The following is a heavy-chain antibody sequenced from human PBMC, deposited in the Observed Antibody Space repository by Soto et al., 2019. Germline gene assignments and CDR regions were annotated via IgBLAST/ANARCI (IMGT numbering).Heavy chain of an antibody. J-gene: IGHJ6*02. CDR1: GFTFSSYG. Sequence: QVQLVESGGGVVQPGRSLRLSCAASGFTFSSYGMHWVRQAPGKGLEWVAVIWYDGSNKYYADSVKGRFTISRDNSKNTLYLQMTSLRAEDTAVYYCARDSSREYPFYYYYGMDVWGQGTTVTVSS. D-gene: IGHD6-6*01. V-gene: IGHV3-33*01. CDR2: IWYDGSNK. CDR3: ARDSSREYPFYYYYGMDV.